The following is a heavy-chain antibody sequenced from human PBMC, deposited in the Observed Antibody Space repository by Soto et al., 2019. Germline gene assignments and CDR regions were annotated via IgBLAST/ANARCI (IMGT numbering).Heavy chain of an antibody. D-gene: IGHD3-3*01. Sequence: PENLSLTCILSGGSIISYYWSWIRQPPGKGLEWIGHIYYSGSTNYNPSLKSRVTISVDTSKNHFSLKLSSVTAADTAVYYCARSSPRVVSPWDYWGQGTLVTVSS. CDR1: GGSIISYY. J-gene: IGHJ4*02. V-gene: IGHV4-59*01. CDR3: ARSSPRVVSPWDY. CDR2: IYYSGST.